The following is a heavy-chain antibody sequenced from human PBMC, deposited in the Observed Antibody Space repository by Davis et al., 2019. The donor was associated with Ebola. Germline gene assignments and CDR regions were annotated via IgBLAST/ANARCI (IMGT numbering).Heavy chain of an antibody. D-gene: IGHD3-22*01. Sequence: ASVKVSCKASGYTFTSYGISWVRQAPGQGLEWMGWISAYNGNTNYAQKLQGRVTMTTDTSTSTAYMELRSLRSDDTAVYYCARDIPIVVVITAYYYYGMDVWGQGTTVTVSS. V-gene: IGHV1-18*01. CDR1: GYTFTSYG. CDR3: ARDIPIVVVITAYYYYGMDV. J-gene: IGHJ6*02. CDR2: ISAYNGNT.